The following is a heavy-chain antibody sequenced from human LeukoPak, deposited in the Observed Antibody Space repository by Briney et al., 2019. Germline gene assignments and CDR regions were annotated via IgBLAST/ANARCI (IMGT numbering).Heavy chain of an antibody. CDR3: ARDGYFDWENWCDP. CDR2: INPNSGGT. J-gene: IGHJ5*02. CDR1: GYTFTGYY. V-gene: IGHV1-2*02. Sequence: ASVTVSCKGSGYTFTGYYMHWVRQAPGQGLEWMGWINPNSGGTNYAQKFQGRVTMTRDTSISTAYMELSRLRSDDTAVYYCARDGYFDWENWCDPWGQGTLVTVSA. D-gene: IGHD3-9*01.